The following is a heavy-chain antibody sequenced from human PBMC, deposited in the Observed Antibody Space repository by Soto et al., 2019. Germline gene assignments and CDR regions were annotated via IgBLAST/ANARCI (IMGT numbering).Heavy chain of an antibody. CDR3: ARECYESSGLIFFDL. D-gene: IGHD3-22*01. V-gene: IGHV4-34*01. CDR2: INHSGST. CDR1: GGSFNTYY. Sequence: SETLSLTCAVYGGSFNTYYWSWFRQPPGKGLEWIADINHSGSTTYNPSLKSRVTISVDTSKTQFSLKLTSVTAADTAVYYCARECYESSGLIFFDLWGRGTLVTVSS. J-gene: IGHJ2*01.